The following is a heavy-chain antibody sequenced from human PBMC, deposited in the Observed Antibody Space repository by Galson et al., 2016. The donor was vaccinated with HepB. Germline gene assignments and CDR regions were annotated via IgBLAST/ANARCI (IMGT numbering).Heavy chain of an antibody. CDR1: GFSLSTSGMG. Sequence: PALVKPTQTLTLTCAFSGFSLSTSGMGVGWIRQPPGKALEWLALIYWDDDKRYSPSLKSRLTITKDTSKNQVVLTMTNVDPLDTGTYYCAHSGCGATSCYRSWFGPWGPGTLVTVSS. V-gene: IGHV2-5*02. CDR2: IYWDDDK. CDR3: AHSGCGATSCYRSWFGP. J-gene: IGHJ5*02. D-gene: IGHD2-2*01.